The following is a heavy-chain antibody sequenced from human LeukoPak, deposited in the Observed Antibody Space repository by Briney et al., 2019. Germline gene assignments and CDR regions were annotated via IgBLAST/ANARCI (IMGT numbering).Heavy chain of an antibody. V-gene: IGHV3-23*01. CDR1: GFTFSSYA. CDR3: AKDVTYYYDSSGPFDY. Sequence: GGSLRLSCAASGFTFSSYAMSWVRQAPGKGLEWVSAIRGSGGSTYYADSVKGRFTISRDNSKNTLYLQMNSLRAEDTAVYYCAKDVTYYYDSSGPFDYWGQGTLVTVSS. J-gene: IGHJ4*02. D-gene: IGHD3-22*01. CDR2: IRGSGGST.